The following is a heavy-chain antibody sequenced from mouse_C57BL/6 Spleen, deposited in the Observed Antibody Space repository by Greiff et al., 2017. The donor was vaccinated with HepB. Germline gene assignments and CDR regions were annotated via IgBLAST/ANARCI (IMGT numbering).Heavy chain of an antibody. V-gene: IGHV1-80*01. CDR1: GYAFSSYW. Sequence: VQLQESGAELVKPGASVKISCKASGYAFSSYWMNWVKQRPGKGLEWIGQIYPGDGDTNYNGKFKGKATLTADKSASTAYMQLSRLSSEDSAVYFCASYGNYPYFDYWGQGTTLTVSS. CDR2: IYPGDGDT. J-gene: IGHJ2*01. CDR3: ASYGNYPYFDY. D-gene: IGHD2-1*01.